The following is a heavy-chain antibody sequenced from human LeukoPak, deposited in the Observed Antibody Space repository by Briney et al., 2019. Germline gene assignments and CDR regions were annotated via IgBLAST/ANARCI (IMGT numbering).Heavy chain of an antibody. V-gene: IGHV4-39*01. Sequence: SETLSLTCAVSGGSISSSSYYWGWIRQPPGKGLEWIGSIYYSGSTYYNPSLKSRVTISVDTSKNQFSLKLSSVTAADTAVYYCARRRLMTPYGLFQGTSFDIWGQGTMVTVSS. CDR3: ARRRLMTPYGLFQGTSFDI. D-gene: IGHD3-10*01. CDR2: IYYSGST. J-gene: IGHJ3*02. CDR1: GGSISSSSYY.